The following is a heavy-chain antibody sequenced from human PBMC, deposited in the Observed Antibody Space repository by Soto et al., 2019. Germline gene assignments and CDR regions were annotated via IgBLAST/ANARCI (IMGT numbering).Heavy chain of an antibody. J-gene: IGHJ1*01. CDR2: ISYDGSYE. D-gene: IGHD5-18*01. CDR1: GFTFSSFG. Sequence: HPGGSLRLSCAAYGFTFSSFGMHWVRQAPGKALEWVTIISYDGSYEYSADSVKGRFTISRDNSRNTLYLQMNSLRAEDTAVYYCAYNRGYDDQGAPLACWGQGSLVTGSS. CDR3: AYNRGYDDQGAPLAC. V-gene: IGHV3-30*03.